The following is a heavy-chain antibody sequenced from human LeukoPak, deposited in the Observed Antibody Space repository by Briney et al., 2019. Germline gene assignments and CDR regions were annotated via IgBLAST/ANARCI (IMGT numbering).Heavy chain of an antibody. Sequence: ASVKVSCKASGYDFTGYYVHWVRQAPGHGFEWMGWVNPRNGGTHYAQNFQGRVTITGDTSITTAYMELGSLTSDDTAVYYCARKEPGDYGNFDYWGQGTLVTVSS. V-gene: IGHV1-2*02. J-gene: IGHJ4*02. CDR1: GYDFTGYY. CDR2: VNPRNGGT. CDR3: ARKEPGDYGNFDY. D-gene: IGHD4-17*01.